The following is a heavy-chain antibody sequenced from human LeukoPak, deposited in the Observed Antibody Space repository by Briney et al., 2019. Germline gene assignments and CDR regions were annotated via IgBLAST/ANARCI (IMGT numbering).Heavy chain of an antibody. Sequence: SETLSLTCTVSGGSITSNYWSWIRQPPGKGLEWIGYIHYSGSTNYKSSLKSRVTLSVDTSKNQFSLKLSSVTAADTAVYYCARDNYYDSRGGYYFDYWGQGTLVTVSS. CDR3: ARDNYYDSRGGYYFDY. J-gene: IGHJ4*02. V-gene: IGHV4-59*12. D-gene: IGHD3-22*01. CDR1: GGSITSNY. CDR2: IHYSGST.